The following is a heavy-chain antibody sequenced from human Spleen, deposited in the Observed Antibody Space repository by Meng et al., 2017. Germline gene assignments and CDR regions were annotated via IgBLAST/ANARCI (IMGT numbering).Heavy chain of an antibody. Sequence: QAQLVQSGGEVMKPGSSVKVPCKALGGIFSNYVIGWVRQAPGQGLEWMGGINAVFGTTNYAQKFQGRVTITTDESTSIVYMELTRLTSEDTAVYFCARKAGNCISTTCYSLDYWGQGTLVTVSS. CDR2: INAVFGTT. CDR1: GGIFSNYV. V-gene: IGHV1-69*05. J-gene: IGHJ4*02. CDR3: ARKAGNCISTTCYSLDY. D-gene: IGHD2-2*01.